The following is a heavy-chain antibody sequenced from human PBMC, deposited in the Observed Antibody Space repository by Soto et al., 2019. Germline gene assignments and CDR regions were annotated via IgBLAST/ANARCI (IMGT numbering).Heavy chain of an antibody. CDR1: GYTFTGYY. D-gene: IGHD5-12*01. Sequence: ASVKVSCKASGYTFTGYYMHWVRQAPGQGLEWMGWINPNSGGTNYAQKFQGRVTMTRDTSISTAYMELSRLRSDDTAVYYCARGGPERWLQPYDVFDIWGQGTMVTVSS. CDR3: ARGGPERWLQPYDVFDI. CDR2: INPNSGGT. J-gene: IGHJ3*02. V-gene: IGHV1-2*02.